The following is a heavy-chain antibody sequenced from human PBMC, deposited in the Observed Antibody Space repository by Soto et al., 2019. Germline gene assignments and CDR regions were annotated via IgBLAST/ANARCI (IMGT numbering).Heavy chain of an antibody. CDR3: ARSALVAHYYYYGMDV. CDR1: GYTFTSYG. D-gene: IGHD2-15*01. CDR2: ISAYNGNT. V-gene: IGHV1-18*01. Sequence: ASVKVSCKASGYTFTSYGISWVRQAPGQGLEWMGWISAYNGNTNYAQKLQGRVTMTTDTSMSTAYMELRSLRSDDTAVYFCARSALVAHYYYYGMDVWGQGTTVTVSS. J-gene: IGHJ6*02.